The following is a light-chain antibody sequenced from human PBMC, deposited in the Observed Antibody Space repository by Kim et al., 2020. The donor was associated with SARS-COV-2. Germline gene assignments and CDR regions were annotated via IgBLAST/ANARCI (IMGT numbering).Light chain of an antibody. CDR1: QDIANS. CDR3: QQFDRVPYT. CDR2: DAS. V-gene: IGKV1-33*01. J-gene: IGKJ2*01. Sequence: SASVGDTGNMTCQASQDIANSLKLFHVKSGAAPKLLIFDASELEAGLPSRFSGSGSGTDFSFDLSSLQPEDVGTYYCQQFDRVPYTFGQGTNLDI.